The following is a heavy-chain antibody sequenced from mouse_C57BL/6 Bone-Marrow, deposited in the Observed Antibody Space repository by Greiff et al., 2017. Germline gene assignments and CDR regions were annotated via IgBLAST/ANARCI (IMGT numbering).Heavy chain of an antibody. V-gene: IGHV14-4*01. CDR3: ARWRWLQNAMDY. CDR1: GFNIKDDY. CDR2: IDPENGDT. D-gene: IGHD2-3*01. J-gene: IGHJ4*01. Sequence: EVQLQQSGAELVRPGASVKLSCTASGFNIKDDYMHWVKQRPEQGLEWIGWIDPENGDTEYAQKFQGKATITVDTSSNTAYLQLSSLTSEDTAIYYFARWRWLQNAMDYWGQGTSVTVSS.